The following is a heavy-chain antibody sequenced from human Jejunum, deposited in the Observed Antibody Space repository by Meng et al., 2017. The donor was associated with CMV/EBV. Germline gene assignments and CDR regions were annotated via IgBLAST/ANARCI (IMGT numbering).Heavy chain of an antibody. D-gene: IGHD2-2*01. CDR1: GFTLSTYW. CDR2: MNSDGSTT. J-gene: IGHJ4*01. CDR3: ATAGQYRLDN. V-gene: IGHV3-74*01. Sequence: VSLVGAGGGLFQPGGSLRFSCAASGFTLSTYWMHWVRQGRGEGLVWVSRMNSDGSTTDYADSVKGRFTISRDNAKNTLYLQMNSLRVDDTAVYYCATAGQYRLDNWGHGTLVTVSS.